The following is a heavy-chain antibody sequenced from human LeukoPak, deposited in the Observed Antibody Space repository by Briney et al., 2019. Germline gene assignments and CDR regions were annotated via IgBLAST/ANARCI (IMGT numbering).Heavy chain of an antibody. CDR3: ARDYYYDSSGYYAIDY. J-gene: IGHJ4*02. Sequence: GGSLRLSCAASGFTFSSYSMNWVRQAPGKGLEWVSSISSSSSYIYYADSVKGRFTISRDNAKNSLYLQMNSLRAEDTAVYYCARDYYYDSSGYYAIDYWGQGTLVTVSS. CDR2: ISSSSSYI. D-gene: IGHD3-22*01. CDR1: GFTFSSYS. V-gene: IGHV3-21*01.